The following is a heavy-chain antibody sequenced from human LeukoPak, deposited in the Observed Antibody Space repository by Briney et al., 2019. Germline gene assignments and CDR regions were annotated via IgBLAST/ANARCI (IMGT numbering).Heavy chain of an antibody. CDR1: GFTFSSYG. D-gene: IGHD5-24*01. CDR2: IWYDGSNK. J-gene: IGHJ4*02. Sequence: PGGSLRLSCAASGFTFSSYGMHWVRQAPGKGLEWVAVIWYDGSNKYYADSVKGRFTISRDNSKNTLYLQMNSLRAEDTAVYYCARGGRDGYNNPLYYFDYWGQGTLVTVSS. CDR3: ARGGRDGYNNPLYYFDY. V-gene: IGHV3-33*01.